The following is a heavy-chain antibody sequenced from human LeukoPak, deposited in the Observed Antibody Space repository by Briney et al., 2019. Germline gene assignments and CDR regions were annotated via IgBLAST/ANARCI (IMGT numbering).Heavy chain of an antibody. D-gene: IGHD2-15*01. J-gene: IGHJ4*02. CDR2: ISYDGSNK. V-gene: IGHV3-30*04. CDR1: GFTFSSYA. Sequence: GSLRLSCAASGFTFSSYAMHWVRQAPGKGLEWVAVISYDGSNKYYADSVKGRFTISRDNSKNTLYLQMNSLRAEDTAVYYCARLDGVWTKTGGWGQGALVTVSS. CDR3: ARLDGVWTKTGG.